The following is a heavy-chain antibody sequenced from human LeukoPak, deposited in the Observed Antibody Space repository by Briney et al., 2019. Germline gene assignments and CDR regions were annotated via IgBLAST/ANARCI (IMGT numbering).Heavy chain of an antibody. D-gene: IGHD3-22*01. Sequence: PGESLKISCKGSGYSFTSYWIGWVRQMLGKGLEWMGIIYPGDSDTRYSPSFQGQVTISADKSISTAYLQWSSLKASDTAMYYCASVQGTYDSSGYYFYYFDYWGQGTLVTVSS. CDR1: GYSFTSYW. V-gene: IGHV5-51*01. CDR2: IYPGDSDT. J-gene: IGHJ4*02. CDR3: ASVQGTYDSSGYYFYYFDY.